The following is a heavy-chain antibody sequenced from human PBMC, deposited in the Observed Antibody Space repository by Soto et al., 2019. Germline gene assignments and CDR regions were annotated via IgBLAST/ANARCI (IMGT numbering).Heavy chain of an antibody. CDR3: ARHSLGVYARYFDY. Sequence: SETLSLTCTVSGGSISSYYWSWIRQPPGKGLEWIGYIYYSGSTNYNPSLKSRVTISVDTSKNQFSLKLSSVTAADTAVYYCARHSLGVYARYFDYWGQGTLVTVSS. CDR1: GGSISSYY. J-gene: IGHJ4*02. CDR2: IYYSGST. D-gene: IGHD2-8*02. V-gene: IGHV4-59*08.